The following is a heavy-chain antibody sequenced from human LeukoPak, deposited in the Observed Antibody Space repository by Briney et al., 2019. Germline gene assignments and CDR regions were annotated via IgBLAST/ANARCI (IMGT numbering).Heavy chain of an antibody. CDR2: ISSSGGTT. CDR1: GFTFSTYA. V-gene: IGHV3-23*01. Sequence: PGGSLRLSCAAAGFTFSTYAVNWGRQAPGKGLEWVSAISSSGGTTYYAVSVKGRFSISRDNSKNMLYLQMNSLRAEDTAVYYCAKDRNSWPTDFDSWGQGTMVTVSA. J-gene: IGHJ4*02. D-gene: IGHD2/OR15-2a*01. CDR3: AKDRNSWPTDFDS.